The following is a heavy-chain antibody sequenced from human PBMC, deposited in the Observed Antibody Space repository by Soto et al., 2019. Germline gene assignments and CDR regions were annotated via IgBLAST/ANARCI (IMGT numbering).Heavy chain of an antibody. V-gene: IGHV2-70*01. CDR3: ARTDCPNAGATTFDT. CDR1: GFSLSTSGMC. CDR2: IDWDDDK. D-gene: IGHD1-26*01. J-gene: IGHJ4*01. Sequence: SGPTLVKPTQTLTLTCTFSGFSLSTSGMCVSWIRQPPGKALEWLALIDWDDDKYYSTSLKNRLTICKDTSKNQVVLTMTNMDLVHTATYYSARTDCPNAGATTFDTWGQRIRVAIGS.